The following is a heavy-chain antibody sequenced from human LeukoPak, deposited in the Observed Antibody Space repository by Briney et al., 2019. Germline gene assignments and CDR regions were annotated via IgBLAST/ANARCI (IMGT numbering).Heavy chain of an antibody. CDR2: IYYSGST. Sequence: PSETLSLTCTVSGGSISSYYWSWIRQPPGKGQEWIGYIYYSGSTNYNPSLKSRVTISVDTSKNQFSLKLSSVTAADTAVYYCARVGVVYSSSWYWFDPWGQGTLVTVSS. CDR1: GGSISSYY. V-gene: IGHV4-59*01. CDR3: ARVGVVYSSSWYWFDP. J-gene: IGHJ5*02. D-gene: IGHD6-13*01.